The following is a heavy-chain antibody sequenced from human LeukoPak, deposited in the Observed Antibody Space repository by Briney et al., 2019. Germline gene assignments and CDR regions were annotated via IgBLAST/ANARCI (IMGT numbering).Heavy chain of an antibody. CDR3: ARGTVTTSMKAFDI. J-gene: IGHJ3*02. V-gene: IGHV4-59*08. Sequence: PSETLSLTCTVSAGSISSYYWSWIRQPPGKGLEWIAYMYYSWNGNYNPSLKSRVTMSIDTSKSQFSLKLSSVTAADTAVYYCARGTVTTSMKAFDIWGQGTMVTVSS. D-gene: IGHD4-17*01. CDR2: MYYSWNG. CDR1: AGSISSYY.